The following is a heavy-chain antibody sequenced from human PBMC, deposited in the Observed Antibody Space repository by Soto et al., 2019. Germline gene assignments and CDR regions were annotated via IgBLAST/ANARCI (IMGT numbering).Heavy chain of an antibody. CDR3: AEGYCSSTSCSRYYYYGMDV. D-gene: IGHD2-2*01. CDR2: IYYSGST. J-gene: IGHJ6*02. Sequence: ETLSLTFTVSVGSISISSYYGAWIRQPPGKGLEWIGSIYYSGSTSYNPSLKSRVTISVDTSKNQFSLKLSSVTAADTAVYYCAEGYCSSTSCSRYYYYGMDVWGQGTTV. V-gene: IGHV4-39*01. CDR1: VGSISISSYY.